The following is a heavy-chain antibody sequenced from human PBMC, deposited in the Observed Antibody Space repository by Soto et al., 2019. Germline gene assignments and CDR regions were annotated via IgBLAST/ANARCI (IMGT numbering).Heavy chain of an antibody. V-gene: IGHV3-48*01. D-gene: IGHD4-17*01. CDR2: ISSSSSTI. CDR3: ARDLNYGLFDY. J-gene: IGHJ4*02. Sequence: GGSLRLSCAASGFTFSSYSMNWVRQAPGKGLEWVSYISSSSSTIYYADSVKGRFTISRDNAKNSLYLQMNSLRAEDTAVYYCARDLNYGLFDYGGQGTLVTVS. CDR1: GFTFSSYS.